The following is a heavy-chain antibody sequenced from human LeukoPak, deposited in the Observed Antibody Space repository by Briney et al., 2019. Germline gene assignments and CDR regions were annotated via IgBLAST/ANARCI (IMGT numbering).Heavy chain of an antibody. CDR3: AKRLGDPPAFDY. J-gene: IGHJ4*02. D-gene: IGHD2-21*02. V-gene: IGHV3-23*01. CDR1: GFTFRNYG. Sequence: GGSLRLSCAASGFTFRNYGMSWVRQAPGKGLEWVSGISGNTATINYAAPVKGRFTISRDNSKNTLYLQMNSLRAEDTAVYYRAKRLGDPPAFDYWGQGTLVTVSS. CDR2: ISGNTATI.